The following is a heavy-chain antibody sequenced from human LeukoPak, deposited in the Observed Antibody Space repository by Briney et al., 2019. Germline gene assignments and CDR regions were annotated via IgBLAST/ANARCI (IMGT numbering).Heavy chain of an antibody. Sequence: GGSLRLSCAASGFTFSSYAMGWVRQAPGKGLEWVSAISGSGGSTYYADSVKGRFTISRDNSKNTLYPQMNSLRAEDTAVYYCAKTGTPWYYFDYWGQGTLVTVSS. V-gene: IGHV3-23*01. CDR3: AKTGTPWYYFDY. D-gene: IGHD6-13*01. CDR1: GFTFSSYA. J-gene: IGHJ4*02. CDR2: ISGSGGST.